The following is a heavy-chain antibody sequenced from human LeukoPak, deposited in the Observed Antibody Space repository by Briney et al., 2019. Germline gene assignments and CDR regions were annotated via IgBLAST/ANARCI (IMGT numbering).Heavy chain of an antibody. D-gene: IGHD6-13*01. CDR1: GFTFSSYG. Sequence: GGSLRLSCVASGFTFSSYGMSWVRQAPGKGLEWVSGFGGGGGPTYYADSVKGRFTISRDNSKNTLYLQMNSLRADDTVVYYCAKDRRQLANFDYWGQGTLVTVSS. CDR3: AKDRRQLANFDY. J-gene: IGHJ4*02. V-gene: IGHV3-23*01. CDR2: FGGGGGPT.